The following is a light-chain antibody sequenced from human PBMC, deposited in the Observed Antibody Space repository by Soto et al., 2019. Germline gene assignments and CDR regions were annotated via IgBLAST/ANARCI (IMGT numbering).Light chain of an antibody. CDR3: QQYNNWPPTYT. Sequence: EIVMTQSPATLSVYPGERATLSCRASQSVTSNLAWYQQKLGQAPRLLIYGASTRATDIPARFSGSGSGTEFTLTISTLQAEDFAVYYCQQYNNWPPTYTFGQGTKLEIK. CDR2: GAS. J-gene: IGKJ2*01. V-gene: IGKV3-15*01. CDR1: QSVTSN.